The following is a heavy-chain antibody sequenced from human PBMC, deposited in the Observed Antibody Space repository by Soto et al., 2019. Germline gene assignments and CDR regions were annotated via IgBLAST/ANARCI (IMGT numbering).Heavy chain of an antibody. CDR2: IYSGGST. CDR1: GFTVSSNY. D-gene: IGHD4-17*01. CDR3: ASLPTVTTLRH. Sequence: EVQLVESGGGLVQPGGSLRLSCAASGFTVSSNYMSWVRQAPGKGLEWVSVIYSGGSTYYADSVKGRFTISRDNAKNTLYLQMNSLRAEDTAVYYCASLPTVTTLRHCGQGTMVTVSS. V-gene: IGHV3-66*01. J-gene: IGHJ1*01.